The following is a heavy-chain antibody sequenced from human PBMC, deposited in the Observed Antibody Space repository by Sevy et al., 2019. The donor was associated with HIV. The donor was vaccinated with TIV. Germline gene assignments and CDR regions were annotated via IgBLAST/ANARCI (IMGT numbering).Heavy chain of an antibody. D-gene: IGHD3-22*01. Sequence: GGSLRLSCAASGFTVSDNYMSWVRQAPGKGLEWVSVIYSDGSTYYADSVKVRFTISRDNSKNTLYLQMNSLRAEDTAVYYCANHASDYDSSGYLERDAFDIWGQGTMVTVSS. CDR2: IYSDGST. J-gene: IGHJ3*02. CDR1: GFTVSDNY. CDR3: ANHASDYDSSGYLERDAFDI. V-gene: IGHV3-53*01.